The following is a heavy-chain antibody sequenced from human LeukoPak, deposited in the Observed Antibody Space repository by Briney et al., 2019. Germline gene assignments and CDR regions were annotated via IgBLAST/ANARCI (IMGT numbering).Heavy chain of an antibody. V-gene: IGHV3-66*02. CDR2: IYSGGTGITT. CDR1: GFTVSSNY. CDR3: ASEPPYYYDSSDYYC. J-gene: IGHJ4*02. Sequence: PGGSLRLSCAASGFTVSSNYMSWVRQAPGKGLEWVSVIYSGGTGITTYYADSVKGRFTISRDNSKNTLYLQMNSLRAEDTAVYYCASEPPYYYDSSDYYCWGQGTLVTVSS. D-gene: IGHD3-22*01.